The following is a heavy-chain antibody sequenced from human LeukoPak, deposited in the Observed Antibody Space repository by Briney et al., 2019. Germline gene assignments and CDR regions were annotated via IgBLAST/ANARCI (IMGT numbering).Heavy chain of an antibody. J-gene: IGHJ4*02. D-gene: IGHD4-23*01. V-gene: IGHV3-33*01. CDR3: ARGRGADYGGNSGYFDY. CDR2: IWYDGSNK. Sequence: PGGSLRLSCAASGFTFSSYGMHWVRQAPGKGLEWVAVIWYDGSNKYYADSVKGRFTISRDNPKNTLYAQMNSLRAEDTAVYYCARGRGADYGGNSGYFDYWGQGTLVTVSS. CDR1: GFTFSSYG.